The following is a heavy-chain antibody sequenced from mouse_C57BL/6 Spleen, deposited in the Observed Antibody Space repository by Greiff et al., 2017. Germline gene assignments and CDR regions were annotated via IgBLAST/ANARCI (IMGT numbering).Heavy chain of an antibody. CDR2: IYPGDGDT. D-gene: IGHD2-4*01. CDR1: GYAFSSSW. CDR3: AREDYDYPFAY. V-gene: IGHV1-82*01. J-gene: IGHJ3*01. Sequence: LQESGPELVKPGASVKISCKASGYAFSSSWMNWVKQRPGKGLEWIGRIYPGDGDTNYNGKFKGKATLTADKSSSTAYMQLSSLTSEDSAVYFCAREDYDYPFAYWGQGTLVTVSA.